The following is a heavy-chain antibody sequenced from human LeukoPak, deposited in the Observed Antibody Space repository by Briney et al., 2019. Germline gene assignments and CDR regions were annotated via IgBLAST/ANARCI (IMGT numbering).Heavy chain of an antibody. J-gene: IGHJ3*02. D-gene: IGHD6-6*01. CDR2: IGSSSSTI. CDR1: GFTFNSYN. CDR3: ARAYSSSSGRDAFDS. Sequence: GGSLRLSCAASGFTFNSYNMNWVRQAPGKGLEWVSYIGSSSSTIYYADSVKGRFTISRDSAKTSLFLQMNSLRDEDTAVYYCARAYSSSSGRDAFDSWGLGTLVTVSS. V-gene: IGHV3-48*02.